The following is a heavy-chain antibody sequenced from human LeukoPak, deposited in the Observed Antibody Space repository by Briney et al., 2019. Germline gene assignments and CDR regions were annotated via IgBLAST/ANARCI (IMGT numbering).Heavy chain of an antibody. CDR2: VYNSGST. J-gene: IGHJ6*03. CDR3: ARVTSEYNCATTNYYFYMDV. V-gene: IGHV4-59*01. CDR1: GGSISSYY. Sequence: PSETLSLTCTVSGGSISSYYWSWIRQPPGKGLEWIGYVYNSGSTNYNPSLKSRVTISLDTSKNQFSLRLSSVTAADTAVYYCARVTSEYNCATTNYYFYMDVWGKGTTVTVSS. D-gene: IGHD1-1*01.